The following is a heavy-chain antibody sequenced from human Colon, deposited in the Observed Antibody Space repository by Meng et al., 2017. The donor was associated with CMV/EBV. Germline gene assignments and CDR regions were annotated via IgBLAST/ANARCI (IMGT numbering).Heavy chain of an antibody. V-gene: IGHV4-39*07. CDR3: ARVGLNFFDH. CDR2: DYHSGST. CDR1: GGSFINKWYL. J-gene: IGHJ4*02. Sequence: RLQAAGACLVNPSGTLSLTCAVYGGSFINKWYLWGWLRQPPGKGLEYIGCDYHSGSTYYNPSLQIRITVSVDTSKDQFSLKLSSVTATDTAKYYCARVGLNFFDHWGQGTLVTVSS.